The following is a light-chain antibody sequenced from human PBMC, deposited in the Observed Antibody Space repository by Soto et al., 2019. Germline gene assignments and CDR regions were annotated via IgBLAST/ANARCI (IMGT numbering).Light chain of an antibody. Sequence: EIVLTQSPDTLSLSPGERATLSCRASESVTSSHLAWYQQKRGQAPRLLIYGASSRATDIPDRFSGSGSGTDFTLTISRLEPEDSVVYYCQHYGSSSNTFGQGTRLEIK. CDR1: ESVTSSH. V-gene: IGKV3-20*01. J-gene: IGKJ5*01. CDR2: GAS. CDR3: QHYGSSSNT.